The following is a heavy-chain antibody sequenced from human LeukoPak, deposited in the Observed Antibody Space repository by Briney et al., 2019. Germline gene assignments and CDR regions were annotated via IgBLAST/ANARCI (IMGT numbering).Heavy chain of an antibody. D-gene: IGHD3-22*01. J-gene: IGHJ3*01. CDR2: ISGSGGST. CDR1: GFIFSTHA. V-gene: IGHV3-23*01. Sequence: GGSLRLSCAASGFIFSTHAMHWVRQAPGKGLEYVSAISGSGGSTYYADSVKGRFTISRDNSKNTLYLQMNSLRAEDTAVYYCAKWDYYDSSGYYPPDAFDLWGQGTMVTVSS. CDR3: AKWDYYDSSGYYPPDAFDL.